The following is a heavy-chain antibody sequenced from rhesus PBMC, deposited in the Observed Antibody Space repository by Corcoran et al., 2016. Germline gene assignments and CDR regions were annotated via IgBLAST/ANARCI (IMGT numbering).Heavy chain of an antibody. Sequence: QVQLMQSGDENKQHGASVKLSCKASGYAFAGYYLHWGRQAPGQGLEGIGLISPYSGNKVYAQNFQGRITMTTDTSTTTGYMELSSLRSEDTAVYYCARSDSNYEGGNNRFDVWGPGVLVTVSS. V-gene: IGHV1-180*01. D-gene: IGHD4-23*01. J-gene: IGHJ5-1*01. CDR1: GYAFAGYY. CDR2: ISPYSGNK. CDR3: ARSDSNYEGGNNRFDV.